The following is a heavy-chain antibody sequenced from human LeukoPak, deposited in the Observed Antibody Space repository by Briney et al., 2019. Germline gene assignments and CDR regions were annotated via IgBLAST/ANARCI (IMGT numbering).Heavy chain of an antibody. V-gene: IGHV4-39*01. CDR2: MSYMGAT. J-gene: IGHJ4*02. D-gene: IGHD2-2*01. Sequence: PSETLSLTCTVSVGSISRISYHSGWGRQSPGEWRQCVTIMSYMGATYYNTSPQSRVTISVDTSKNQFSLTLYSVTAAETAVYYCARHCRAVLVVPVARGDYFDYLGQGTLVTVSS. CDR1: VGSISRISYH. CDR3: ARHCRAVLVVPVARGDYFDY.